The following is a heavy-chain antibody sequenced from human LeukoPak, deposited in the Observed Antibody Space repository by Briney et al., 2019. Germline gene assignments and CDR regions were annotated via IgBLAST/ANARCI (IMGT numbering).Heavy chain of an antibody. CDR3: ARATYYYAYSGLHTPGLSDY. J-gene: IGHJ4*02. V-gene: IGHV4-31*03. CDR1: GASLSSGGYY. D-gene: IGHD3-22*01. Sequence: PSETLSLTCTVSGASLSSGGYYWSWIRQHPGKGLEWIGYIFYSGSTYYNPSLKSRVTISVDTSKNQFSLKLSSVTAADTAVYYCARATYYYAYSGLHTPGLSDYWGQGTLVTVSS. CDR2: IFYSGST.